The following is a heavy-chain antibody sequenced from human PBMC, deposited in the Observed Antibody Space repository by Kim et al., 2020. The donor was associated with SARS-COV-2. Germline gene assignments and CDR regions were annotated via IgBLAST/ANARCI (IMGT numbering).Heavy chain of an antibody. J-gene: IGHJ4*02. Sequence: GGSLRLSCAASGFSFSGYSMNWVRQAPGKGLEWVAYISGSSSTIYYADSVKGRFTISRDSARNSLYLQMTVLRDEDTAIYYCARGGFTNTWYYDYWGPGT. CDR3: ARGGFTNTWYYDY. CDR2: ISGSSSTI. D-gene: IGHD2-2*01. CDR1: GFSFSGYS. V-gene: IGHV3-48*02.